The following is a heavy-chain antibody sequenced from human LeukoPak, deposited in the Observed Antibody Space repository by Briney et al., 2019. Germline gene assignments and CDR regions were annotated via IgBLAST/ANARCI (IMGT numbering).Heavy chain of an antibody. J-gene: IGHJ4*02. Sequence: GGSLRLSCAASGFTFSSYEMNWVRQAPGKGLEWVAVISYDGSNKYYADSVRGRFTISRDNSKNTLYLQMNSLRAEDMAVYYCTRDQTPYYWGQGTLVTVSS. CDR2: ISYDGSNK. CDR3: TRDQTPYY. V-gene: IGHV3-30*04. CDR1: GFTFSSYE.